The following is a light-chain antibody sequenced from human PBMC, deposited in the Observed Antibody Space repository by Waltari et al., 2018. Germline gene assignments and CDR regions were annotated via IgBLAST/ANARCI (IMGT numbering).Light chain of an antibody. Sequence: QSVLTQPPSASEAARKSVTISCSGSRPNIGSNSVSWYQQLPGTAPKLLIYHNDQRASGVSDRFSGSKSGTSASLAISGLQTEDEADYYCAAWDDSLSGRLFGGGTRLTVL. CDR1: RPNIGSNS. V-gene: IGLV1-47*02. CDR2: HND. J-gene: IGLJ2*01. CDR3: AAWDDSLSGRL.